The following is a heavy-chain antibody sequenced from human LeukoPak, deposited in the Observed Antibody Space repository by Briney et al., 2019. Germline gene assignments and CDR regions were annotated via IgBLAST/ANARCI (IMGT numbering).Heavy chain of an antibody. CDR2: IKQEGSKK. V-gene: IGHV3-7*01. CDR3: ARDRKVRGVDAFDI. D-gene: IGHD3-10*01. CDR1: GFTFISFG. Sequence: GGSLRLSCAAPGFTFISFGLSWVRQAPGKGLEWGSNIKQEGSKKYYVDSVKGRFTISRDNAKNSLYLQLNSRRAEDTAVYYCARDRKVRGVDAFDIWGQGTMVTVSS. J-gene: IGHJ3*02.